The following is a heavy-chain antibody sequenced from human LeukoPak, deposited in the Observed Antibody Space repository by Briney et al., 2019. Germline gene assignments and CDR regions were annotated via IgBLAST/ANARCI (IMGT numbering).Heavy chain of an antibody. J-gene: IGHJ4*02. CDR1: GGSISSYY. CDR3: ASGGWQWLID. CDR2: FHYSGTT. Sequence: SETLSLTCTASGGSISSYYWSWIRQPPGKGLEWIGYFHYSGTTNSNPSLKSRVSISIDTSKNQLSLKLTSVTAADTAMYYCASGGWQWLIDWGQGTLVTVSS. V-gene: IGHV4-59*01. D-gene: IGHD6-19*01.